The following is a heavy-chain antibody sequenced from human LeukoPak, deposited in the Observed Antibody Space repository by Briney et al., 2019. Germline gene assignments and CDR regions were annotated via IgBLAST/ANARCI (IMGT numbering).Heavy chain of an antibody. CDR2: IIPIFGTA. V-gene: IGHV1-69*05. CDR3: ARGPLNVIVGATPAPDY. CDR1: GGTFSSYA. J-gene: IGHJ4*02. D-gene: IGHD1-26*01. Sequence: ASVKVSCKASGGTFSSYAISWVRQAPGQGLEWMGGIIPIFGTANYAQKFQGRVTMTRDTSISTAYMELSRLRSDDTAVYYCARGPLNVIVGATPAPDYWGQGTLVTVSS.